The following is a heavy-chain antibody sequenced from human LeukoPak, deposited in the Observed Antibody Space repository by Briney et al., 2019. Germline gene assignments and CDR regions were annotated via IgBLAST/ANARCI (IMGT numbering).Heavy chain of an antibody. CDR1: GGSFSGYY. D-gene: IGHD6-13*01. Sequence: PSETLSLTCAVYGGSFSGYYWSWIRQPPGKGLEWIGYIYYSGSTNYNPSLKSRVTISVDTSKNQFSLKLSSVTAADTAVYYCARDGSSLFDYWGQGTLVTVSS. J-gene: IGHJ4*02. V-gene: IGHV4-59*01. CDR2: IYYSGST. CDR3: ARDGSSLFDY.